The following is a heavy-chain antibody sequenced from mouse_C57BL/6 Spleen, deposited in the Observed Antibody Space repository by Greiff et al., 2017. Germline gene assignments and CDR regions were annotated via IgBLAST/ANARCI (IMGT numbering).Heavy chain of an antibody. CDR3: ARTPLYGGSPRYFEV. Sequence: EVMLVESGGGLVQPGGSLKLSCAASGFTFSDYYMYWVRQTPEKRLEWVAYISNGGGSTYYPDTVKGRFTISRDNATNTLYLQMSRLKSEDTAMYYCARTPLYGGSPRYFEVWGTGTTVTVSS. J-gene: IGHJ1*03. CDR1: GFTFSDYY. CDR2: ISNGGGST. V-gene: IGHV5-12*01. D-gene: IGHD1-1*02.